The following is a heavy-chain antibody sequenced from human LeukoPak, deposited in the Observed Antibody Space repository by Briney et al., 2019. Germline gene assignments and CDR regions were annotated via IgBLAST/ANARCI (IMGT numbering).Heavy chain of an antibody. J-gene: IGHJ5*02. CDR1: GFTFSSYS. V-gene: IGHV3-21*01. D-gene: IGHD3-22*01. CDR2: ISSSSSYI. CDR3: AREMTYYYDSSGYP. Sequence: PXGSLRLSCAASGFTFSSYSMNWVRQAPGKGLEWVSSISSSSSYIYYADSVKGRFTISRDNAKNSLYLQMNSLRAEDTAVYYCAREMTYYYDSSGYPWGQGTLVTVSS.